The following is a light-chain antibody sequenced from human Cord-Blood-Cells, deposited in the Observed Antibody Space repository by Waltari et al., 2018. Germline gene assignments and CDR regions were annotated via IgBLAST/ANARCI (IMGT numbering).Light chain of an antibody. CDR1: QSISSW. CDR2: DAS. CDR3: QQYNSDSQA. J-gene: IGKJ1*01. V-gene: IGKV1-5*01. Sequence: DIQMTQSPSTLSASVGDRVTITCRASQSISSWLAWYQQKPGKAPKLLIYDASSLESGVPSRFSGSGSGTECTLTISSLQPDDFATYYGQQYNSDSQAFGQGTKVEIK.